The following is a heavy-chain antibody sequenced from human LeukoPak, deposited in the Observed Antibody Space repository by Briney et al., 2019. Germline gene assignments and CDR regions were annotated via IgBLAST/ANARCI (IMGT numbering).Heavy chain of an antibody. D-gene: IGHD2-2*01. CDR2: IYYSGST. CDR3: AARQLYCSSTSCYFDP. Sequence: PSETLSLTCTVSGGSISSHYWSWIRQPPGKGLEWIGYIYYSGSTNYNPSLKSRVTISVDTSKNQFSLKLSSVTAAGTAVYYCAARQLYCSSTSCYFDPWGQGTLVTVSS. J-gene: IGHJ5*02. CDR1: GGSISSHY. V-gene: IGHV4-59*11.